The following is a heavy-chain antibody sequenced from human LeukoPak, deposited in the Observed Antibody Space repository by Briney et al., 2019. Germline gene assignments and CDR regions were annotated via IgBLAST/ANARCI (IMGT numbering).Heavy chain of an antibody. D-gene: IGHD3-16*01. CDR2: IYSGGST. CDR1: GFIVRSNY. CDR3: ARGGFVAY. Sequence: GGSLRLSCAASGFIVRSNYMSWVCQAPGKGLEWVSVIYSGGSTYYADSVKGRFTISRDNSKHTLDLQRNSLRAEDTVVYHCARGGFVAYWGQGTLVTVSS. J-gene: IGHJ4*02. V-gene: IGHV3-53*01.